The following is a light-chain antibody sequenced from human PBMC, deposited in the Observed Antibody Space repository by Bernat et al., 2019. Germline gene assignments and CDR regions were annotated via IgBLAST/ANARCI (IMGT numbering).Light chain of an antibody. CDR3: QQSYSLPPT. CDR2: STF. Sequence: DIQMTQSPSSLSASVGDRVTITCRASQNIYTYLNWYQQKPGKGPKLLIYSTFALKSGVPSRFRGSGSGTDFTLTINSMQPEDFATYFCQQSYSLPPTFDQGTKVEIK. CDR1: QNIYTY. V-gene: IGKV1-39*01. J-gene: IGKJ1*01.